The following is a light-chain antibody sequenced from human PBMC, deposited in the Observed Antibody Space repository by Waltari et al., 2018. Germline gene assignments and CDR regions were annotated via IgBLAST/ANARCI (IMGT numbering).Light chain of an antibody. CDR1: SSHIGRHT. V-gene: IGLV1-44*01. CDR3: AAWDDSLNGVV. Sequence: QSVLTQPPSASGTPGQRVTISCSGSSSHIGRHTVNWYQQLPGTAPKLLIYSNNQRPSGVSDRFSGSKSGTSASLAISGLQSEDEADYYCAAWDDSLNGVVFGGGTKLTVL. CDR2: SNN. J-gene: IGLJ2*01.